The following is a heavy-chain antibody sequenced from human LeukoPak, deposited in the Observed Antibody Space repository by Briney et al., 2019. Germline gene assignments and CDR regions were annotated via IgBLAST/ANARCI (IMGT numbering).Heavy chain of an antibody. D-gene: IGHD3-10*01. V-gene: IGHV3-7*01. J-gene: IGHJ2*01. CDR2: IKQDGSEK. CDR1: GFTFSSYW. CDR3: ARDRMVRGLTYFDL. Sequence: PGGSLRLSCAASGFTFSSYWMSWVRQAPGKGLEWVANIKQDGSEKYYVDSVKGRFTISRDNAKNSLYLQMNSLRAEDTAVYYCARDRMVRGLTYFDLWGRGTLVTVSS.